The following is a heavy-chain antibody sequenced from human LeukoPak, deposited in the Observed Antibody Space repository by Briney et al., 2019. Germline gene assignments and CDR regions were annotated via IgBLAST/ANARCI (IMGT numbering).Heavy chain of an antibody. Sequence: ASVKVSCTASGYTFTGYYIHWVRQAPGQGLEWMGWINPDSGGTKYAQKFQGRVTMTRDTSISTAYMELSGLRSDDTALYYCARDLEGLERYFDYWGQGTLVTVSS. V-gene: IGHV1-2*02. CDR2: INPDSGGT. CDR3: ARDLEGLERYFDY. CDR1: GYTFTGYY. J-gene: IGHJ4*02. D-gene: IGHD1-1*01.